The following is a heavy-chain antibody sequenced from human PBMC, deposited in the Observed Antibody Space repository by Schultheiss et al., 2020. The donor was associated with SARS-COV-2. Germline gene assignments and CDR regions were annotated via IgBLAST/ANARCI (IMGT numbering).Heavy chain of an antibody. Sequence: SGPTLVKPTQTLTLTCTFSGFSLSTSGMCVSWIRQPPGKALEWLARIDWDDDKYYSTSLKTRLTISKDTSKNQVVLTMTNMDPVDTATYYCARIKVPYDYVWGSYRYTAFFDYWGQGTLVTVSS. V-gene: IGHV2-70*11. D-gene: IGHD3-16*02. J-gene: IGHJ4*02. CDR3: ARIKVPYDYVWGSYRYTAFFDY. CDR2: IDWDDDK. CDR1: GFSLSTSGMC.